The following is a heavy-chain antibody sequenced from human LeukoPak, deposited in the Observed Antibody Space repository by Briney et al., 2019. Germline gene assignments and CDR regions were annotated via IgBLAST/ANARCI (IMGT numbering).Heavy chain of an antibody. CDR2: INPNSGGT. J-gene: IGHJ6*02. D-gene: IGHD2-15*01. V-gene: IGHV1-2*02. CDR1: GYTFTGYY. Sequence: ASVKVSCKASGYTFTGYYMHWVRQAPGQGLEWMEWINPNSGGTNYAQKFQGRVTMTRDTSISTAYMELSRLRSDDTAVYYCARDPSAGYCSGGSCSAYYYGMDVWGQGTTVTVSS. CDR3: ARDPSAGYCSGGSCSAYYYGMDV.